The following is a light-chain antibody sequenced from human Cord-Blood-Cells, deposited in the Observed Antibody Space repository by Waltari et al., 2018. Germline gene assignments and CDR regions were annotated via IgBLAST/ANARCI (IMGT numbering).Light chain of an antibody. J-gene: IGLJ1*01. CDR2: ENN. Sequence: QSVLPQPPSVSAAPGQKVTISCPGSSSNIGKNYLSCYQQLPGTAPKLLIYENNKRPSGIPDRFSGSKSGTSATLGITGLQTGDEADYYCGTWDSSLSAYVFGTGTKVTVL. V-gene: IGLV1-51*02. CDR3: GTWDSSLSAYV. CDR1: SSNIGKNY.